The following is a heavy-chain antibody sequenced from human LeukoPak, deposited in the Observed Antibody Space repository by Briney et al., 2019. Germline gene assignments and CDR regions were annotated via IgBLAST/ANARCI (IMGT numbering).Heavy chain of an antibody. Sequence: SETLSLTCTVSGGSISSYYWSWIRQPPGKGLEWIGYIYYSGSTNYNPSLKSRVTISVDTSKNQFSLKLSSVTAADTAVYYCARGGDYGDHPELLWGQGTLVTVSS. CDR1: GGSISSYY. CDR3: ARGGDYGDHPELL. V-gene: IGHV4-59*01. D-gene: IGHD4-17*01. J-gene: IGHJ4*02. CDR2: IYYSGST.